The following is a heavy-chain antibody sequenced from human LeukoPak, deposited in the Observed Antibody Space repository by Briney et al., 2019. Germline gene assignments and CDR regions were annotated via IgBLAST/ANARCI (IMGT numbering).Heavy chain of an antibody. D-gene: IGHD2-15*01. J-gene: IGHJ4*02. CDR1: GFTFSSYA. V-gene: IGHV3-64D*06. CDR3: VKIGYGLPGY. CDR2: ISSNGGST. Sequence: TGGSLRLSCSATGFTFSSYAMHWVRQAPGKGLEYVSAISSNGGSTYYADSVKGRFTISRDNSKNTLYLQMSSLRAEDTAVYYCVKIGYGLPGYWGQGTLVTVSS.